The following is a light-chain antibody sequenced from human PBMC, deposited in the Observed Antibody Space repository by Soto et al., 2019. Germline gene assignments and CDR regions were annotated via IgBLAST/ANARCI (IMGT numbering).Light chain of an antibody. J-gene: IGKJ2*01. V-gene: IGKV1-39*01. CDR2: AAS. CDR1: QSISSY. Sequence: DIQMTQSPSSLSASVGDRVTITCRASQSISSYLNWYQQKPGKAPKLLIYAASSLQSGVPSRFRGSGSWTDFTPTTSSLQPEDFATYYCQQSYSTPYTFGQGTKLEIK. CDR3: QQSYSTPYT.